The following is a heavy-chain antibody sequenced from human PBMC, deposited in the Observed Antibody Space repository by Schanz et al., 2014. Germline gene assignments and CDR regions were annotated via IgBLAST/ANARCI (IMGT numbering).Heavy chain of an antibody. D-gene: IGHD4-17*01. V-gene: IGHV3-74*01. CDR1: GFTFQAYT. J-gene: IGHJ4*02. CDR3: VRDTDYHFDY. CDR2: TSHDGSFT. Sequence: EVLLVESGGGLVKPGGSLRLSCAASGFTFQAYTMNWVRQAPGKGLVWVSRTSHDGSFTTFADSVKGRFTISRDNAKNALYLQMNSLRAEDTAVYYCVRDTDYHFDYWGQGTLVTVSS.